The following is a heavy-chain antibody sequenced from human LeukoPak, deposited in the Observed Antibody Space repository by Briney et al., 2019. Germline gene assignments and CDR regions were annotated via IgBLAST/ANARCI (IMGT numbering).Heavy chain of an antibody. CDR2: IDNRGTTI. CDR1: GFTFSNYE. D-gene: IGHD2-2*01. Sequence: GGSLRLSCAASGFTFSNYEMIWVRQAPGKGLEWVSYIDNRGTTIYYADSVKGRFTISRDNAKNSLSLQMNSLRGEDTAVYYCARDPRGHCSSTGGDYGSDVWGQGTTVTVSS. J-gene: IGHJ6*02. V-gene: IGHV3-48*03. CDR3: ARDPRGHCSSTGGDYGSDV.